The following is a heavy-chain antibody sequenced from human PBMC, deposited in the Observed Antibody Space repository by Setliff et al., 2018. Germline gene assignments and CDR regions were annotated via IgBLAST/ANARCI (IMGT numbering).Heavy chain of an antibody. Sequence: GASVKVSCKASGGTFSSYAISWVRQAPGQGLEWMGGIIPIFGTANYAQKFQGRVTITADESTSTAYMELSSLRSEDTAMYYCARGGGYRYYFDYWGQGTLVTVSS. CDR3: ARGGGYRYYFDY. J-gene: IGHJ4*02. V-gene: IGHV1-69*13. CDR1: GGTFSSYA. D-gene: IGHD5-12*01. CDR2: IIPIFGTA.